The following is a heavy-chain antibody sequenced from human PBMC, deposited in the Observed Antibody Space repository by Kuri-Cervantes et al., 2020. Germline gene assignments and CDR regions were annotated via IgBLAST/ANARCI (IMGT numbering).Heavy chain of an antibody. D-gene: IGHD2-2*01. Sequence: ASVKVSCKASGYTFTSYGISWVRQAPGQGLEWMGWISAYNGNTNYAQKLQGRVTMTTDTSTSTAYMELRSLRSDDTAVYYCAVIHCSSTSCYSLSDYYYGMDVWAQGTTVTVSS. V-gene: IGHV1-18*01. CDR2: ISAYNGNT. CDR3: AVIHCSSTSCYSLSDYYYGMDV. CDR1: GYTFTSYG. J-gene: IGHJ6*02.